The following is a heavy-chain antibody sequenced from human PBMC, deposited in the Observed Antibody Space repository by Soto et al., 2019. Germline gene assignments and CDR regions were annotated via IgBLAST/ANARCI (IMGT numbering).Heavy chain of an antibody. J-gene: IGHJ4*02. Sequence: QGQLVQSGVEVKKPGASVKVSCKASGYTFTYYGISWVREAPGQGLEWMGWISANNSNTNYAQNRQDRVTMTTDTYTSTAYRELRRLRSDDTAVYYCARDRSTHDYWGQGPLIAVSS. CDR3: ARDRSTHDY. CDR2: ISANNSNT. V-gene: IGHV1-18*01. CDR1: GYTFTYYG. D-gene: IGHD1-1*01.